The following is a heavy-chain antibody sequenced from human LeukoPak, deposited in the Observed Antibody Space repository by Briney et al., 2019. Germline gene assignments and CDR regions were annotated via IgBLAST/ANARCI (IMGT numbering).Heavy chain of an antibody. CDR1: GFTFSSAW. D-gene: IGHD1-26*01. J-gene: IGHJ4*02. Sequence: GGSLRLSCAGSGFTFSSAWMHWVRHAPGKGLVWVSRITSDGSTNYADSVMGRFTISRDNAKNTLYLQMTSLTADDTGVYYCARTATGSYYNYWGQGTLVTVSS. V-gene: IGHV3-74*01. CDR3: ARTATGSYYNY. CDR2: ITSDGST.